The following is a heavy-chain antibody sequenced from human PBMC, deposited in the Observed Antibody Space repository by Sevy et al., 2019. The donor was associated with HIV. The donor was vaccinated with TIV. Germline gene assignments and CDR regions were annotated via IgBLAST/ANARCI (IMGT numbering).Heavy chain of an antibody. CDR1: GFTFSNAW. D-gene: IGHD4-17*01. Sequence: GGSLRLSCAASGFTFSNAWMSWVRQAPGKGLEWIGRIKSKTDGGTTDYAAPVKGRFTISRDDSKNTLYLQMNSLKTEDTAVYYCLPTVAWYFDYWGQGTLVTVSS. J-gene: IGHJ4*02. V-gene: IGHV3-15*01. CDR3: LPTVAWYFDY. CDR2: IKSKTDGGTT.